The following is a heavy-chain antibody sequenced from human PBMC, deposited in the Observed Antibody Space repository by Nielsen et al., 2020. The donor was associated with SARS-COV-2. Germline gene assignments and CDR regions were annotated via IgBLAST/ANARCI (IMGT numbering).Heavy chain of an antibody. J-gene: IGHJ5*02. CDR2: ISAYNGNT. CDR3: ARSGLIVVVPARIRDNWFDP. D-gene: IGHD2-2*01. Sequence: WVRQAPGQGLEWMGWISAYNGNTNYAQKLQGRVTMTTDTSTSTAYMELSSLRSEDTAVYYCARSGLIVVVPARIRDNWFDPWGQGTLGTVSS. V-gene: IGHV1-18*01.